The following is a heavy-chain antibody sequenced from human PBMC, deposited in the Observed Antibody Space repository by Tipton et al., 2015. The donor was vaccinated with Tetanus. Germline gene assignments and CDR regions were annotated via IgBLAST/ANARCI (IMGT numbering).Heavy chain of an antibody. CDR2: IYPGDSDT. V-gene: IGHV5-51*01. CDR1: GYRFTSQW. J-gene: IGHJ3*02. Sequence: QLVQSGAEVKKPGESLRISCKGSGYRFTSQWIGWVRQMPGEGLEWMGIIYPGDSDTRISPSFEGQVTMSADKSINTAYLYWSSLKASDTAMYYCARRSRDGHTWDNFDIWGQGTMVTVSS. D-gene: IGHD5-24*01. CDR3: ARRSRDGHTWDNFDI.